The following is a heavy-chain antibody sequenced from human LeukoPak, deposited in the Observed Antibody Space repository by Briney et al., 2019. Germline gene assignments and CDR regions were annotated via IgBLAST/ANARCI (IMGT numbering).Heavy chain of an antibody. CDR3: ATDHSMANTAWWFDP. V-gene: IGHV1-46*01. D-gene: IGHD5-24*01. Sequence: ASVKVSCKASGYTFSRYGISWVRQAPGQGLEWMGVINPSGTGTSYAQKFQGRITMSRDTSTSTVYMELSSLRSEDTAFYYCATDHSMANTAWWFDPWGQGTLVTVSS. CDR2: INPSGTGT. CDR1: GYTFSRYG. J-gene: IGHJ5*02.